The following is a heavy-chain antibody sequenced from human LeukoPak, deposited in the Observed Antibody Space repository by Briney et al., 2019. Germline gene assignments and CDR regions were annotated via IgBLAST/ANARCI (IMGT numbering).Heavy chain of an antibody. D-gene: IGHD4-17*01. CDR3: ARSAPSVTSYYFDS. Sequence: SDTLSLTCTVSGDSISRYYWSWIRQPAGKGLEWIGRFYTIGSTNYNPSLKSRVTMSLDTSKNQFSLTLNSVTAADTAVYYCARSAPSVTSYYFDSWGQGTLVTVSS. V-gene: IGHV4-4*07. CDR2: FYTIGST. J-gene: IGHJ4*02. CDR1: GDSISRYY.